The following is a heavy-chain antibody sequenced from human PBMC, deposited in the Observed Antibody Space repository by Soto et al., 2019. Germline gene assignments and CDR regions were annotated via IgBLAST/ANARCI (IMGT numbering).Heavy chain of an antibody. CDR2: ISAYNGNT. V-gene: IGHV1-18*01. Sequence: GASVKVSCKASGYTFTSYGISWVRQAPGQGLEWMGWISAYNGNTNYAQKLQGRVTMTTDTSTSTAYMELRSLRSDDTAVYCCARSQARYQLLLPDYXGQGTLVTVSS. CDR3: ARSQARYQLLLPDY. J-gene: IGHJ4*02. D-gene: IGHD2-2*01. CDR1: GYTFTSYG.